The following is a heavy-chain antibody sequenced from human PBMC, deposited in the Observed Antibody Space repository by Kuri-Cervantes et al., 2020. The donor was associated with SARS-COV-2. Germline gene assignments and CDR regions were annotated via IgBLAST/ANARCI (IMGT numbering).Heavy chain of an antibody. V-gene: IGHV3-30*04. CDR2: IWYDGSNK. Sequence: LSLTCAASGFTSSSYAMHWVRQAPGKGLEWVAVIWYDGSNKYYADSVKGRFTISRGNSKNTLYLQMNSLRAEDTAVYYCAKVSENADIVVVPAAINPFDYWGQGTLVTVSS. J-gene: IGHJ4*02. CDR1: GFTSSSYA. D-gene: IGHD2-2*02. CDR3: AKVSENADIVVVPAAINPFDY.